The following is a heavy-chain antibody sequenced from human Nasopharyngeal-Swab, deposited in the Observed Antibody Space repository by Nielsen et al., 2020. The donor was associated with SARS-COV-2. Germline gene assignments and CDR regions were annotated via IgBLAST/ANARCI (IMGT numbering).Heavy chain of an antibody. CDR2: ISASGRAT. V-gene: IGHV3-23*01. D-gene: IGHD2-8*01. CDR1: GFSLNRYA. J-gene: IGHJ4*02. Sequence: GESLKISCVAFGFSLNRYAMIWVRQAPGKGLEWVSGISASGRATYYADSVEGRLTISRDNSKNTLYLQMNSLSAEDTAVYYCAKGYGRPAPSTYFDNWGQGTLVTVSS. CDR3: AKGYGRPAPSTYFDN.